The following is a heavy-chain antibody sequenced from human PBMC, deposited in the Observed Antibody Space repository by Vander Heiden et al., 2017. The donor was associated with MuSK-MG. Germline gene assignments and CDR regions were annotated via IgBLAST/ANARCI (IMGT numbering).Heavy chain of an antibody. CDR3: AHRPPSPDGYHYDVVYFDN. V-gene: IGHV2-5*01. CDR1: GFSLSTSGVG. CDR2: IYWNDNE. Sequence: QITLKESGPSLVKPTQTLTLTCTFSGFSLSTSGVGVGWIRQPPGKALEWLALIYWNDNERYSPSLKSRLTITKDTSKNQVVLTMTNLAPVDTASYFCAHRPPSPDGYHYDVVYFDNWGQGTLVTVSS. D-gene: IGHD5-12*01. J-gene: IGHJ4*02.